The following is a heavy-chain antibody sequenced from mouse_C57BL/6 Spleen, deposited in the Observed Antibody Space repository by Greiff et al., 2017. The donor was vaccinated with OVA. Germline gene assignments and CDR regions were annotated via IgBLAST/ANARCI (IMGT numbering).Heavy chain of an antibody. CDR3: ASYYGSSYWYFDV. Sequence: EVQLQQSGPELVKPGASVKIPCKASGYTFTDYNMDWVKQSHGKSLEWIGDINPNNGGTIYNQKFKGKATLTVDKSSSTAYMELRSLTSEDTAVYYCASYYGSSYWYFDVWGTGTTVTVSS. D-gene: IGHD1-1*01. CDR2: INPNNGGT. V-gene: IGHV1-18*01. J-gene: IGHJ1*03. CDR1: GYTFTDYN.